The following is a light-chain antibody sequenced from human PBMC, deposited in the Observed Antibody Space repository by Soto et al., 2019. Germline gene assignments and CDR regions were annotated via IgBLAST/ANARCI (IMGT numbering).Light chain of an antibody. J-gene: IGLJ1*01. V-gene: IGLV2-23*02. Sequence: QSALTQPASVSGSPGQSITISCTGTSSDVGSYNLVSWYQQHPGKAPKLMISEVSNRPSGVSDRFSGSKSANTASLTISGLQSEDEGDYHCCSYAGNTYVFGTGTKLTVL. CDR1: SSDVGSYNL. CDR2: EVS. CDR3: CSYAGNTYV.